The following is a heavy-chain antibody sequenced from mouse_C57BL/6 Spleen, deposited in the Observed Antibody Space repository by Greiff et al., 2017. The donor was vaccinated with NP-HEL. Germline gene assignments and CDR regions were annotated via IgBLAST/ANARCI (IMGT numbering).Heavy chain of an antibody. D-gene: IGHD1-1*01. Sequence: VKLMESGAELVRPGASVKLSCKASGYTFTDYYINWVKQRPGQGLEWIARIYPGSGNTYYNEKFKGKATLTAEKSSSTAYMQLSSLTSEDSAVYFCARRGRTTVVATEAMDYWGQGTSVTVSS. CDR3: ARRGRTTVVATEAMDY. CDR2: IYPGSGNT. J-gene: IGHJ4*01. V-gene: IGHV1-76*01. CDR1: GYTFTDYY.